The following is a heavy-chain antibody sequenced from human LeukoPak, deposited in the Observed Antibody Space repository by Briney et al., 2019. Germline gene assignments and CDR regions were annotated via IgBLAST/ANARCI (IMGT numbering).Heavy chain of an antibody. CDR3: ARGRAGRSGWYPTGRRYYYYMDV. Sequence: ASVKVSCKASGYAFSAYYMHWVRQAPGQGLEWMGWLNPQTGDTHFAQKFQGRVTFTRDTSISTAYMAMSRLRSDDTAVFYCARGRAGRSGWYPTGRRYYYYMDVWGKGTTVTVSS. CDR2: LNPQTGDT. J-gene: IGHJ6*03. V-gene: IGHV1-2*02. D-gene: IGHD6-13*01. CDR1: GYAFSAYY.